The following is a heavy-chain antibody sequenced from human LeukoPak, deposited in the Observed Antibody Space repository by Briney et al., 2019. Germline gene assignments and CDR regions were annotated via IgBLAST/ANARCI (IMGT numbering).Heavy chain of an antibody. J-gene: IGHJ4*02. CDR2: INPNSGGT. Sequence: ASVKVSCKASGYTFTGYYMHWVRQAPGQGLEWMGWINPNSGGTNYAQKFQGRVTMTRDTSISTAYMELSRLRSDDTAVYYCARDFLSGYDWLGYWGQGTLVTVSS. CDR1: GYTFTGYY. D-gene: IGHD5-12*01. V-gene: IGHV1-2*02. CDR3: ARDFLSGYDWLGY.